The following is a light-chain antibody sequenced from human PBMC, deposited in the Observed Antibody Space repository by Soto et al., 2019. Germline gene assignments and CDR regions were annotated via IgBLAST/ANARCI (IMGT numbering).Light chain of an antibody. CDR2: DAS. CDR1: QDIKNF. V-gene: IGKV1-33*01. J-gene: IGKJ3*01. Sequence: DIQMTQSPSSLSASVGDRVTITCQANQDIKNFLNWYQQKPGRAPKLLIYDASNLETGVSSRFSGSVSGTDFTFTISSLQPDDFATYFCQHYADLPPTFGPGTKVEIK. CDR3: QHYADLPPT.